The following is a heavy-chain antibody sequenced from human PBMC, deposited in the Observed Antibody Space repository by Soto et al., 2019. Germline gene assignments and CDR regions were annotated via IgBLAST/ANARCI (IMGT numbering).Heavy chain of an antibody. D-gene: IGHD4-17*01. CDR3: VNDMKWGGMTTIHYFDS. CDR1: GFIADDYA. V-gene: IGHV3-9*02. Sequence: EVQLVESGGGLVQPGRSLRLSCVASGFIADDYAMHWVRQAPGKGLEWVSGISSNSATINYADSVKGRFTISRDNAKNSLFLQMNSLTPEDTAFYYCVNDMKWGGMTTIHYFDSWGQGTLVTVSS. CDR2: ISSNSATI. J-gene: IGHJ4*02.